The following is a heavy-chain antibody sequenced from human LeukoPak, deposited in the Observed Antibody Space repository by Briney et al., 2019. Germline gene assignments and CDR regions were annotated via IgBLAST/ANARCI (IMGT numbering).Heavy chain of an antibody. Sequence: PGGSLRLSCAASGFTFSSYGMHWVRQAPGKGLEWVANIKQDGSEKYYVDSVKGRFTISRDNAKNSLYLQMNSLRAEDTAVYYCARGYGPYYYYYYMDVWGKGTTVTVSS. CDR2: IKQDGSEK. CDR3: ARGYGPYYYYYYMDV. CDR1: GFTFSSYG. D-gene: IGHD1-1*01. V-gene: IGHV3-7*01. J-gene: IGHJ6*03.